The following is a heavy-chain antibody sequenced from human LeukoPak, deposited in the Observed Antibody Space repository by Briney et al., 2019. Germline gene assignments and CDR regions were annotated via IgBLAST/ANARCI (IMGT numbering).Heavy chain of an antibody. Sequence: GGSLRLSCAASGLTFTNYGMSWVRQAPGKGLEWVSGINAGGGSAYADSVKGRFTISRDNSKNTLYLQMNSLRAEDTAVYYCTVGATFPYYFDYWGQGTLVTVSS. V-gene: IGHV3-23*01. CDR1: GLTFTNYG. D-gene: IGHD1-26*01. J-gene: IGHJ4*02. CDR3: TVGATFPYYFDY. CDR2: INAGGGSA.